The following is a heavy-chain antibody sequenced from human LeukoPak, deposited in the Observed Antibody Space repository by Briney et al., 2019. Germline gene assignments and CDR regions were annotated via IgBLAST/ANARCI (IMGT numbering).Heavy chain of an antibody. CDR2: INPSGGST. CDR1: GYSLTNYY. V-gene: IGHV1-46*01. CDR3: ARENSGEYQLLFSPHGMDV. J-gene: IGHJ6*02. Sequence: ASVKVSCKAFGYSLTNYYVHWERQAPGQGLEWMGEINPSGGSTSYAQKFQGRITVTRDTYTNTVYMDLSSLRSEDTAVYYCARENSGEYQLLFSPHGMDVWGQGTTVTVSS. D-gene: IGHD2-2*01.